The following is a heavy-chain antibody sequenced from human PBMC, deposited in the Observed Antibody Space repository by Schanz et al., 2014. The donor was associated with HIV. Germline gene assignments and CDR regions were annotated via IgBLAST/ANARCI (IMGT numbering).Heavy chain of an antibody. CDR2: IYSGGST. V-gene: IGHV3-66*01. J-gene: IGHJ4*02. Sequence: EVQLLESGGGLVQPGESLRLSCAVSGFTVSSDYMTWVRQAPGKGLEWVSVIYSGGSTNYAESVKGRFTISRDNAKNSLYLQMNFMRAEDTAVYYCARDSGSYVYFDDWGQGTLVTVSS. CDR3: ARDSGSYVYFDD. CDR1: GFTVSSDY. D-gene: IGHD1-26*01.